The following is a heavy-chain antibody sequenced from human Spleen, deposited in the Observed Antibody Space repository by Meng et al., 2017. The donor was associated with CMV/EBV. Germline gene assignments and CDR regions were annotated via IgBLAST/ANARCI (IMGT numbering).Heavy chain of an antibody. CDR2: IYYSGCT. Sequence: PRPLKPSKTPSLPYIVSGGSISTSSYYWGWIRQPPGKRLEWIGSIYYSGCTYYNPSLKSRVTISVDTSKNQFSLKLSSVTAADTAVYYCTYSSSWLTHPLFDYWGQGTLVTVSS. J-gene: IGHJ4*02. CDR1: GGSISTSSYY. CDR3: TYSSSWLTHPLFDY. D-gene: IGHD6-13*01. V-gene: IGHV4-39*07.